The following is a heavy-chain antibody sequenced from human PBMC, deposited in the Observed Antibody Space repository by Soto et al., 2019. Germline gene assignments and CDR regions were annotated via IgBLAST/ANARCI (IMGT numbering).Heavy chain of an antibody. J-gene: IGHJ4*02. CDR1: GVSISFYD. D-gene: IGHD6-13*01. V-gene: IGHV4-59*01. CDR3: AREGYSSRWNPIDY. CDR2: IDSSGST. Sequence: SETLSLTCTVSGVSISFYDWSWIRQPPGKGLEWIAYIDSSGSTKYNPSLKSRVTISLDTSRNQLSLKLNSVTAADTAVYYCAREGYSSRWNPIDYWGQGTQVTVSS.